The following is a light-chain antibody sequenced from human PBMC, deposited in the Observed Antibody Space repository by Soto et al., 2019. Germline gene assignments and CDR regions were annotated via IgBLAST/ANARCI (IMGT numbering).Light chain of an antibody. CDR1: QSVSSN. Sequence: EIVMTQSPATLSVSPGERATLSCRASQSVSSNLAWYQQKPGQAPRLLIYGASTRATGIPARFSGSGSGTEFTLTISSLQSEDFAVYYCQQYGSSQNTFGQGTKLEIK. CDR2: GAS. CDR3: QQYGSSQNT. V-gene: IGKV3-15*01. J-gene: IGKJ2*01.